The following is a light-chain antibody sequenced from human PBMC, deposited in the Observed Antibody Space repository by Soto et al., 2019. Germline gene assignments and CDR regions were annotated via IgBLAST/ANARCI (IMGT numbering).Light chain of an antibody. CDR1: QSVSSSY. V-gene: IGKV3-20*01. CDR3: QQYGSSPPIT. J-gene: IGKJ5*01. Sequence: EIVLTQSAGTLSLSPGERATLSCRASQSVSSSYLAWYQQKPGQAPRLLIYGASSRATGIPDRFSGSGSGTDFTLTTSRLEPEDFAVYYCQQYGSSPPITFGQGTRLEIK. CDR2: GAS.